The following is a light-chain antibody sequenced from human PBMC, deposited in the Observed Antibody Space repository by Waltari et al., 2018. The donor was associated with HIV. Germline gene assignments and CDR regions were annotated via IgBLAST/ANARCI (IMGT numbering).Light chain of an antibody. CDR1: SSAIGYYDS. CDR2: EVT. J-gene: IGLJ2*01. Sequence: QSALTQPASMSGSPGQSIVLPCTGSSSAIGYYDSVSWYQQYPGQAPKALIYEVTSRPSGTSSRFSGSKSATTAFLAISKLQTDDEADYFCSSYTRRGTVVFGGGTRLTVL. V-gene: IGLV2-14*01. CDR3: SSYTRRGTVV.